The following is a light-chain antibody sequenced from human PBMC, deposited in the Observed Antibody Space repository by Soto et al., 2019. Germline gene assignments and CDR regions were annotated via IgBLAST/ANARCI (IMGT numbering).Light chain of an antibody. CDR3: QRYGSSPLIT. CDR2: GAS. Sequence: EIVLTPSPGTLSLSPGERATLSCRASQSVSSSYLAWYQQKPGQAPRLLIYGASSRATGIPDRFSGSGSGTDFTLTISRLEPEDLAVYFCQRYGSSPLITFGQGTRLEIK. CDR1: QSVSSSY. J-gene: IGKJ5*01. V-gene: IGKV3-20*01.